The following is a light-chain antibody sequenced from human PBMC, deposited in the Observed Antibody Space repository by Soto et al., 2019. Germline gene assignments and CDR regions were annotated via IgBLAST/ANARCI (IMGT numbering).Light chain of an antibody. Sequence: QSALTQPPSASGSPGQSVTISCTGTSSDVGGYNYVSWYQQHPGKAPKLMIYEVSKRPSGVPDRFSGSKSGNTASLTVSGLQAEDEADYYCSSDAGSNIPFGTGTNLTVL. V-gene: IGLV2-8*01. CDR1: SSDVGGYNY. CDR3: SSDAGSNIP. CDR2: EVS. J-gene: IGLJ1*01.